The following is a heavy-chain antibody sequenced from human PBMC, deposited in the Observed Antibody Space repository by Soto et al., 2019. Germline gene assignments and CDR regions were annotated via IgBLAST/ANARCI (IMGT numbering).Heavy chain of an antibody. D-gene: IGHD3-10*01. Sequence: PSGTLGLTCTVSDGCIRSGAYYWSWIRQPRGKGLEWLGYIYYSGSTSYNPSLKSRVTISVDTSKNQLSLKLSSVTAAETAGYCCARHYYGSGSYYKGMDWFDPWGQATLGTVSS. CDR2: IYYSGST. J-gene: IGHJ5*02. CDR3: ARHYYGSGSYYKGMDWFDP. CDR1: DGCIRSGAYY. V-gene: IGHV4-30-4*01.